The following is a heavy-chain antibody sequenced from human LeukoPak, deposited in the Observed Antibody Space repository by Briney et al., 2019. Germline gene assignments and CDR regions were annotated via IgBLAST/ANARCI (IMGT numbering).Heavy chain of an antibody. CDR2: ITSSGSSE. Sequence: GGSLRLSCTASGFTFRTYNMNWVRQAPGKGLEWVSSITSSGSSEYYADSVRGRFTISRDNTKNSLFLQMSSLTVEDTAVYYCVSFDPFHYWGLGTLVTVSS. CDR1: GFTFRTYN. CDR3: VSFDPFHY. V-gene: IGHV3-21*01. J-gene: IGHJ4*02.